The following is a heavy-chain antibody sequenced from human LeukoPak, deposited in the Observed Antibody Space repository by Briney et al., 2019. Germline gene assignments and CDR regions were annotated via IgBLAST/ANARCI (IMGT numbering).Heavy chain of an antibody. V-gene: IGHV3-23*01. J-gene: IGHJ4*02. CDR3: ARELDYYDSSGYCDY. D-gene: IGHD3-22*01. CDR1: GFTFSSYA. Sequence: PGGSLRLSCAASGFTFSSYAMNWVRQAPGKGLEWVSAISGSGGSTYYADSVKGRFTISRDNSKNTLYLQMNSLRAEDTAVYYCARELDYYDSSGYCDYWGQGTLVTVSS. CDR2: ISGSGGST.